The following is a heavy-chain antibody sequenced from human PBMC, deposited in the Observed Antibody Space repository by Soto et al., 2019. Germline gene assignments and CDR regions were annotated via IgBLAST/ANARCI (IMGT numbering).Heavy chain of an antibody. CDR3: ARVYRGSGLYFDY. D-gene: IGHD3-10*01. V-gene: IGHV4-30-4*01. CDR2: IYYSGST. Sequence: QVQLQESGPGLVKPSQTLSLTCTVSSGSISSGDYYWSWIRQPPGKGLEWIGYIYYSGSTYYNPSLKSRVTISVDTSKNQFSLKLTSVTAADTAVYYCARVYRGSGLYFDYWGQGTLVTVSS. CDR1: SGSISSGDYY. J-gene: IGHJ4*02.